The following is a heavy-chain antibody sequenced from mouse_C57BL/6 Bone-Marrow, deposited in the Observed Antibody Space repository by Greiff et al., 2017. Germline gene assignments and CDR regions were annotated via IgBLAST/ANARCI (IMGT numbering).Heavy chain of an antibody. J-gene: IGHJ1*03. CDR2: ISSGGDYI. D-gene: IGHD1-1*01. V-gene: IGHV5-9-1*02. Sequence: EVMLVESGEGLVKPGGSLKLSCAASGFTFSSYAMSWVRQTPEKRLEWVAYISSGGDYIYYADTVKGRFTISRDNARNTLYLQMSSLKSEDTAMYYCTRGAGSSYVGYWYFDVWGTGTTVTVSS. CDR1: GFTFSSYA. CDR3: TRGAGSSYVGYWYFDV.